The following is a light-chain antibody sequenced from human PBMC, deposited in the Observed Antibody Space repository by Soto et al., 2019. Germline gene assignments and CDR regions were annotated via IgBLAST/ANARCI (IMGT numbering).Light chain of an antibody. CDR2: SDD. V-gene: IGLV1-36*01. Sequence: QSVLTQPPSVSEAPRQRVTISCSGSSSNIGNNAVNWYQQLPGKAPKLLIYSDDLLPSGVSDRFSGSMSGTSASLAISGLQSEDEANYYCAAWDDSLNGPVFGGGTKVTVL. J-gene: IGLJ2*01. CDR1: SSNIGNNA. CDR3: AAWDDSLNGPV.